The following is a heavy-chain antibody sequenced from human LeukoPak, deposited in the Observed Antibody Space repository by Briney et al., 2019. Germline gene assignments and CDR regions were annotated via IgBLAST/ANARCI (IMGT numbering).Heavy chain of an antibody. CDR3: AKAPSEEGVMDV. Sequence: GGSLRLSCAASGFTFSSYGMHWVRQAPGKGLEWVAVISYDGSNKYYADSVKGRFTISRDNSKNTLYLQMNSLRAEDTAVYYCAKAPSEEGVMDVWGQGTTVTVSS. V-gene: IGHV3-30*18. CDR1: GFTFSSYG. CDR2: ISYDGSNK. J-gene: IGHJ6*02. D-gene: IGHD3-16*01.